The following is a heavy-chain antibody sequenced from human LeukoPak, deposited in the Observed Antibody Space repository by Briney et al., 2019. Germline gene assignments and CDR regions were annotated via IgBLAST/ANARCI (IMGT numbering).Heavy chain of an antibody. V-gene: IGHV1-18*01. J-gene: IGHJ4*02. Sequence: ASVKVSCTASGYTFIKYGINWVGEAPGQGLEWMGWISAYNSAYNGNTHYAQKLQGRVNMTTDTSTNTGYMELRSLRSDATAVYYCSKEYGAGRYTGSDYWGKEALVTVSS. CDR1: GYTFIKYG. CDR3: SKEYGAGRYTGSDY. D-gene: IGHD3-10*01. CDR2: ISAYNSAYNGNT.